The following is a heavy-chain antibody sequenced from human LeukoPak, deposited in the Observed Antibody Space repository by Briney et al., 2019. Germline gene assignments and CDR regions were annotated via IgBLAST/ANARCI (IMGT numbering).Heavy chain of an antibody. Sequence: GGSLRLSCAASGFTFSGYAMRWVRQAPGKGLEWVSAISGSGGSTYYADSVKGRFTISRDNSKNTLYLQMNSLRAEDTAVYYCAKDYYGSGSYRQNLFDYWGQGTLVTVSS. CDR3: AKDYYGSGSYRQNLFDY. J-gene: IGHJ4*02. CDR1: GFTFSGYA. V-gene: IGHV3-23*01. CDR2: ISGSGGST. D-gene: IGHD3-10*01.